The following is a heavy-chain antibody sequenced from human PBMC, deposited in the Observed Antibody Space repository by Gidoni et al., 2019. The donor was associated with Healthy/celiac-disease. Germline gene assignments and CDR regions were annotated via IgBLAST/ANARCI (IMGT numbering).Heavy chain of an antibody. J-gene: IGHJ6*03. D-gene: IGHD3-3*01. CDR1: GYSFTSYW. CDR3: ARHNTYYDFWGGSRKKTNYYIDV. Sequence: EVQLVQSGAEVKKPGEALKISCKGSGYSFTSYWTGWVRQRAGIGLEWMGIICHGDSDTRYSPSFQGQVTISADNSISTAYLQWSSLKASDTAMYYCARHNTYYDFWGGSRKKTNYYIDVWGKGTTVTVSS. V-gene: IGHV5-51*01. CDR2: ICHGDSDT.